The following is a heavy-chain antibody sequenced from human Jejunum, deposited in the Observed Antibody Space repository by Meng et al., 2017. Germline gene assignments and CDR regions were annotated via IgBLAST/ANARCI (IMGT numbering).Heavy chain of an antibody. Sequence: GESLKISCAASGFTFSSYAMSWVRQAPGKGLEWVSAISGSGGSTYYADSVKGRFTISRDNDKNSLYLQMNSLRGEDTALYYCAKAHLTLVRGVMYYYGLDVWGQGTTVTVSS. CDR3: AKAHLTLVRGVMYYYGLDV. CDR1: GFTFSSYA. V-gene: IGHV3-23*01. D-gene: IGHD3-10*01. J-gene: IGHJ6*02. CDR2: ISGSGGST.